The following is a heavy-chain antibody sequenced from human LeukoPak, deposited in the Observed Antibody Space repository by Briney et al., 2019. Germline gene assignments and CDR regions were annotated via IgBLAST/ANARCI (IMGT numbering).Heavy chain of an antibody. CDR2: TYYTSKWNT. D-gene: IGHD6-25*01. Sequence: SQTLSLSSAISGDSVSTSGVAWNWVRQSPSRGLEWLGRTYYTSKWNTDYAVSVKSRIVVNPDTSKNQFSLQLNSVTSEDTAVYYWARGRASAFDVWGRGTMVSVS. CDR3: ARGRASAFDV. CDR1: GDSVSTSGVA. V-gene: IGHV6-1*01. J-gene: IGHJ3*01.